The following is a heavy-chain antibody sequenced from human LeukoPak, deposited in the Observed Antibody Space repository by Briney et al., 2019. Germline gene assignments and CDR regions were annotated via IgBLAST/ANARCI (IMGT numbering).Heavy chain of an antibody. V-gene: IGHV3-23*01. D-gene: IGHD3-16*02. Sequence: PGGSLRLSCAASGFTFNDYAMSWVRQAAGKGPEWVSGISDTGRRTFYADSVKGRFTISRDDSKKTVYLQMNTLRAGDTAIYFCARHDSFIPYWGQGTLVTVSS. CDR2: ISDTGRRT. CDR1: GFTFNDYA. CDR3: ARHDSFIPY. J-gene: IGHJ4*02.